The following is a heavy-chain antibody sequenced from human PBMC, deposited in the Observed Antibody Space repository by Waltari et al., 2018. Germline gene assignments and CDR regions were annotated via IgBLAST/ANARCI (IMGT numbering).Heavy chain of an antibody. D-gene: IGHD6-13*01. CDR3: ARVSLGSWYFSWGWFDP. CDR2: INHSGST. Sequence: QVQLQQWGAGLLKPSETLSLTCAVYGGSFSGYYWSWIRQPPGKGLEWIGEINHSGSTNSNPSLKSRVTISVDTSKNQFSLKLSSVTAADTAVYYCARVSLGSWYFSWGWFDPWGQGTLVTVSS. CDR1: GGSFSGYY. J-gene: IGHJ5*02. V-gene: IGHV4-34*01.